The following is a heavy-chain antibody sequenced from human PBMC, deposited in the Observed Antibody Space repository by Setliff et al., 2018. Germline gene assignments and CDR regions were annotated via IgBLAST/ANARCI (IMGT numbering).Heavy chain of an antibody. CDR2: ISGTDSNT. CDR1: GFTFNTYA. V-gene: IGHV3-23*01. J-gene: IGHJ4*02. D-gene: IGHD1-1*01. CDR3: ARDQARWLVAAGTFDY. Sequence: PGGSLRLSCAASGFTFNTYAMSWVRQPPGKGLEWVSSISGTDSNTDYADSVKGRFTISRDNSINTVFLQMDSLRAEDTAIYYCARDQARWLVAAGTFDYWGQGVLVTVSS.